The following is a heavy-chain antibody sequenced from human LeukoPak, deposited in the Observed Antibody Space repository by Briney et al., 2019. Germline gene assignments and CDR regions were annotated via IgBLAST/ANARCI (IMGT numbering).Heavy chain of an antibody. V-gene: IGHV4-34*01. Sequence: SKTLSLTCAVYGGSFSGYYWSWIRQPPGKGLEWIGEINHSGSTNYNPSLKSRVTISVDASKNQFSLKLSSVTAADTAVYYCARGVGGYSGYDWFDPWGQATLVTVSS. J-gene: IGHJ5*02. CDR2: INHSGST. D-gene: IGHD5-12*01. CDR1: GGSFSGYY. CDR3: ARGVGGYSGYDWFDP.